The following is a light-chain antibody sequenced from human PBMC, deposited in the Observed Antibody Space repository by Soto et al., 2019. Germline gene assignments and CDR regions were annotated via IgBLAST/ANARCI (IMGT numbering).Light chain of an antibody. J-gene: IGKJ5*01. V-gene: IGKV3-11*01. Sequence: EIVLTQSPATLSLSPGERATLSCRASQSVSSCLAWYQQKPGQAPRLLIYDASTRATGIPARFSGSGSGTDFTLTISSLEPEDFAVYYCHQRNNWPITFGQGTRLEIK. CDR2: DAS. CDR1: QSVSSC. CDR3: HQRNNWPIT.